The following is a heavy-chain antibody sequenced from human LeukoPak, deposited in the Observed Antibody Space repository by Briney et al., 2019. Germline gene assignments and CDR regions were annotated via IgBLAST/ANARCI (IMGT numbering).Heavy chain of an antibody. Sequence: ASVKVSCKVSGCTLTELSMHWVRQAPGRGLEWMGGFDPEDGETIYAQKFQGRVTMTEDTSTDTAYMELSSLRSEDTAVYYCATLVYGDYAYDYWGQGTLVTVSS. CDR2: FDPEDGET. J-gene: IGHJ4*02. CDR1: GCTLTELS. D-gene: IGHD4-17*01. V-gene: IGHV1-24*01. CDR3: ATLVYGDYAYDY.